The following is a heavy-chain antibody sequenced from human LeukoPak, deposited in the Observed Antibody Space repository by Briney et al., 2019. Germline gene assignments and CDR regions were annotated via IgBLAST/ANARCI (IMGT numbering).Heavy chain of an antibody. CDR3: TTDFYDSSGLRY. CDR2: IKTKTGGGTT. CDR1: GFSFSNAW. D-gene: IGHD3-22*01. Sequence: PGGSLRLSCAASGFSFSNAWMNWVRQAPGKGLEWVGRIKTKTGGGTTDYAAPVKGRFSISRDDSTKTMYLQMNSLKTEDTAVYYCTTDFYDSSGLRYWGQGTLVTVSS. J-gene: IGHJ4*02. V-gene: IGHV3-15*07.